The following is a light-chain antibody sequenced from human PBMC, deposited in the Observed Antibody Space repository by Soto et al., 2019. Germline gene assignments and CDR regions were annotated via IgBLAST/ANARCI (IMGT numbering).Light chain of an antibody. CDR2: GAS. V-gene: IGKV3-15*01. CDR1: QSVSSD. J-gene: IGKJ1*01. Sequence: SLAPLSLSPAERDTLSCRASQSVSSDLAWYQQKPGQAPRLLIYGASTRATGIPARFSGSGSGTEFTLTISSLQSEDFALYYCQDFNILLWTFGQGAMVDIK. CDR3: QDFNILLWT.